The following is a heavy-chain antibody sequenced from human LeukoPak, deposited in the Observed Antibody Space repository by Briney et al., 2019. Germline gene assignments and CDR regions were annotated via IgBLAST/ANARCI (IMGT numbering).Heavy chain of an antibody. CDR1: GFTFSSYG. CDR3: AKVLGGNTQNWFDP. Sequence: GGSLRLSCAASGFTFSSYGMHWVRQAPGKGLEWVAFIRYDGSNKYYADSAKGRFTISRDNSKNTLYLQMNSLRAEDTAVYYCAKVLGGNTQNWFDPWGQGTLVTVSS. CDR2: IRYDGSNK. D-gene: IGHD4-23*01. J-gene: IGHJ5*02. V-gene: IGHV3-30*02.